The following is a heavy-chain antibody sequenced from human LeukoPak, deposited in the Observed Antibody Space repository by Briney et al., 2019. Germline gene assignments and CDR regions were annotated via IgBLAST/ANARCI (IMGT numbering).Heavy chain of an antibody. CDR2: IRNDGKNK. J-gene: IGHJ5*02. D-gene: IGHD5-18*01. CDR1: GFTFSIYG. V-gene: IGHV3-30*02. Sequence: PGGFLRLSCAASGFTFSIYGMHWVRQAPGKGLEWVAFIRNDGKNKYYGDSVKGRITISRDNSQNTLYLQVNSLRAEDTAVYYCAKDFDGYSYGILDTWGQGTLVTVSS. CDR3: AKDFDGYSYGILDT.